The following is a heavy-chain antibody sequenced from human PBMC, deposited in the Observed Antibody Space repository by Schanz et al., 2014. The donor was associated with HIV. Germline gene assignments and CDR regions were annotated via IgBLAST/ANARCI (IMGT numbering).Heavy chain of an antibody. CDR2: IWYDGSNK. J-gene: IGHJ6*02. D-gene: IGHD2-15*01. Sequence: QVQLVESGGGVVQPGRSLRLSWAASGFIFSDYGMHWVRQAPGKGLEWVAVIWYDGSNKYYADSVKGRFTISRDNSKNTLYLQMNSLRAEDTAVYYCARGSGPYYYYYGMDVWGQGTTVTVSS. V-gene: IGHV3-33*01. CDR1: GFIFSDYG. CDR3: ARGSGPYYYYYGMDV.